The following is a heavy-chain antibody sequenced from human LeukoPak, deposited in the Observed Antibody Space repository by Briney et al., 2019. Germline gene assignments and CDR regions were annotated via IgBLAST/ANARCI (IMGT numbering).Heavy chain of an antibody. V-gene: IGHV5-51*01. D-gene: IGHD3-22*01. CDR1: GYSFTSYW. Sequence: GESLKISCKGSGYSFTSYWIGWVRQMPGKGLEWMGIIYPGDSDTRYSPSFQGQVTISADKSISTAYLQWSSLKASDTAMYYCARRSQPSYYYDSSGYSDYWGQGTLVTVSS. CDR2: IYPGDSDT. J-gene: IGHJ4*02. CDR3: ARRSQPSYYYDSSGYSDY.